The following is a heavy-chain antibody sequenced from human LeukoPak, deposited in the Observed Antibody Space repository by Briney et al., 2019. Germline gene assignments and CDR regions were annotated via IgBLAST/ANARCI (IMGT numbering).Heavy chain of an antibody. V-gene: IGHV3-23*01. CDR2: ISGSGGST. CDR1: GFTLSSYA. Sequence: GGSLRLSCAASGFTLSSYAMSWVRQAPGKGLEWVSAISGSGGSTYYADSVKGRFTISRDNAKNSLYLQMNSLRAEDTAVYYCARGIRLQRGEDYFDYWGQGTLVTVSS. CDR3: ARGIRLQRGEDYFDY. J-gene: IGHJ4*02. D-gene: IGHD5-24*01.